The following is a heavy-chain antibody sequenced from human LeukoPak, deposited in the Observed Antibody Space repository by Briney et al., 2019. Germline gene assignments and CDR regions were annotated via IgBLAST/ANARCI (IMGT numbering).Heavy chain of an antibody. V-gene: IGHV1-2*02. CDR1: GYTFTGYY. J-gene: IGHJ3*02. CDR3: ARVNEPQYIGGVMAFDI. Sequence: ASVKVSCKASGYTFTGYYMHWVRQAPGQGLEWMGWINPNSGGTNYAQKFQGRVTMTRDTSISTAYMELSRLRSDDTAVCYCARVNEPQYIGGVMAFDIWGQGTMVTVSS. D-gene: IGHD1-1*01. CDR2: INPNSGGT.